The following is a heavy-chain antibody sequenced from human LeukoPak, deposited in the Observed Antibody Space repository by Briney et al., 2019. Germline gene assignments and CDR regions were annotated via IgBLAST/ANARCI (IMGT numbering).Heavy chain of an antibody. CDR3: ARDELDTMGRTYI. CDR2: INANSGGT. D-gene: IGHD3-10*01. J-gene: IGHJ3*02. CDR1: GHTFTGYY. Sequence: GASVKVSCKASGHTFTGYYMHWVRQAPGQGLEWMGWINANSGGTNYAQKFQGRVTMTRDTSISTAYMELSRLRSDDTAVYYCARDELDTMGRTYIWGQGTMVTVSS. V-gene: IGHV1-2*02.